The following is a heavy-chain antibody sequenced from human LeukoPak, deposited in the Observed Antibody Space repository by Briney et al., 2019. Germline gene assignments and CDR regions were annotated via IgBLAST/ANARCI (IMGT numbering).Heavy chain of an antibody. V-gene: IGHV3-7*01. CDR3: ARERLDLPSYYYYMDV. J-gene: IGHJ6*03. D-gene: IGHD1-7*01. CDR1: GFTFSSYW. CDR2: IKQDGSEK. Sequence: GGSLRLSCAASGFTFSSYWMSWVRQAPGKGLEWVANIKQDGSEKYYVDSVKGRFTISRDNAKNSMYLQMNSLRAEDTAVYYCARERLDLPSYYYYMDVWGKGTTVTVSS.